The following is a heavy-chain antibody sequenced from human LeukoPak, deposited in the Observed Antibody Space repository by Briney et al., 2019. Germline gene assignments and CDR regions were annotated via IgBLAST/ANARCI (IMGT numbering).Heavy chain of an antibody. J-gene: IGHJ6*03. CDR1: GFTFSSYG. CDR2: IRYDGSNK. V-gene: IGHV3-30*02. CDR3: AKDRGYGIYYYYYMDV. Sequence: GGSLRLSCAASGFTFSSYGMHWVRQAPGKGLEWVAFIRYDGSNKYYADSVKGRFTISRDNPKNTLYLQMNSLRAEDTAVYYCAKDRGYGIYYYYYMDVWGKGTTVTISS. D-gene: IGHD6-25*01.